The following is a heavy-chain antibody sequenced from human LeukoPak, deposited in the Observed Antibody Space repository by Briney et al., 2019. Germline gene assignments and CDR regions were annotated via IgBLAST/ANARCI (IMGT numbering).Heavy chain of an antibody. D-gene: IGHD5-12*01. CDR3: ARDCRAAPLQWLRFPYGMDV. CDR2: IKQDGGQI. V-gene: IGHV3-7*01. J-gene: IGHJ6*02. Sequence: PGGSLRLSCAASGFIFSTYWMTWVRQAPGKGLEWVANIKQDGGQIYYVDSVKGRFTISRDNSKNTLYLQMNSLRAEDTAVYYCARDCRAAPLQWLRFPYGMDVWGQGTTVTVSS. CDR1: GFIFSTYW.